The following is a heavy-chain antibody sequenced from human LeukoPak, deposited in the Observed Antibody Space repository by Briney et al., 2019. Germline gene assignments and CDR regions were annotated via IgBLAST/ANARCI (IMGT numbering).Heavy chain of an antibody. J-gene: IGHJ4*02. CDR3: ANGGGAYDVIDY. CDR1: GFTFRSYG. V-gene: IGHV3-30*02. D-gene: IGHD3-16*01. Sequence: PGGSLRLSCAASGFTFRSYGMHWVRQAPGKGREGVAYIRYDGSNKFYTVSVKGRFTISRDNSKNTLYLRMNSLRSEDTGVYYCANGGGAYDVIDYWGQGTLVTVSS. CDR2: IRYDGSNK.